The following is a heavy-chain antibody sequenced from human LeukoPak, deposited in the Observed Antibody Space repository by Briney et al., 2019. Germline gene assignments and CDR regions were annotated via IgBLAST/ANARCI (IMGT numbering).Heavy chain of an antibody. CDR1: GFTLSSYA. CDR3: ARPYSGSYASNYFDY. D-gene: IGHD1-26*01. J-gene: IGHJ4*02. CDR2: ISSNGGST. Sequence: GGSLRLSCAASGFTLSSYAMHWVRQAPGKGLEYVSAISSNGGSTYYANSVKGRFTISRDNSKNTLYLQMGSLRAEDMAVYYCARPYSGSYASNYFDYWGQGTLVTVSS. V-gene: IGHV3-64*01.